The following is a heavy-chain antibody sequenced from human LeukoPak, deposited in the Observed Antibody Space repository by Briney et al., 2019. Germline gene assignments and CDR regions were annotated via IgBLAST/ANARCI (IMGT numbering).Heavy chain of an antibody. Sequence: GGSLRLSCAASGFTFDDYTMHWVRQAPGKGLEWVSLISWDGGSTYYADSVKGRFTISRDNSKNSLYLQMNSLGTEDTALYYCAKDSSWEKQWLYFDYWGQGTLVTVSS. CDR3: AKDSSWEKQWLYFDY. J-gene: IGHJ4*02. D-gene: IGHD6-19*01. V-gene: IGHV3-43*01. CDR1: GFTFDDYT. CDR2: ISWDGGST.